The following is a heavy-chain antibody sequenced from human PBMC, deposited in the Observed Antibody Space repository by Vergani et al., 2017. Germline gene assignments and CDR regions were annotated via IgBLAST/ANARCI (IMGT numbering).Heavy chain of an antibody. CDR3: ARLTHYDSGIYYNGDDY. CDR1: GYSFTSYW. V-gene: IGHV5-10-1*01. CDR2: IDPSDSYT. J-gene: IGHJ4*02. D-gene: IGHD3-10*01. Sequence: EVQLVQSGAEVKKPGESLRISCKGSGYSFTSYWINWVRQMPGKGLEWMGRIDPSDSYTNYSPSFQGHVTIAADKSISTAYLQWSSLKASDTAMYYCARLTHYDSGIYYNGDDYWGQGTLVTVSS.